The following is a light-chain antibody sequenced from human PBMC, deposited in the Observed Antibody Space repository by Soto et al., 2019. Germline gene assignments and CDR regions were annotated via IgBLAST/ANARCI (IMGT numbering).Light chain of an antibody. CDR3: QQYGRSPRT. V-gene: IGKV3-20*01. J-gene: IGKJ2*01. CDR2: GAS. Sequence: EIVLTQSPGTLSLSPGERATLSCRASQSVSTYYLAWYQQKPGQAPSLLIYGASSRATGIPDRFSGSVSGPDFTLTISGLEPEDSAVYYCQQYGRSPRTFGQVTKLEIQ. CDR1: QSVSTYY.